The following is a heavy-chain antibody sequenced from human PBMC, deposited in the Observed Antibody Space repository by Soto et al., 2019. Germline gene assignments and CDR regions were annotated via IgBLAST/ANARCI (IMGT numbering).Heavy chain of an antibody. CDR2: INHSGST. D-gene: IGHD2-15*01. CDR1: GGSFSGYY. Sequence: QVQLQQWGAGLLKPSETLSLTCAVYGGSFSGYYWSWIRQPPGKGLEWIGEINHSGSTNYNPSLKRRVTISVDTSKTQFSLKLSSVTAADTAVYYCARGGAVRYCSGGSCYWFDPWGQGTLVTVSS. J-gene: IGHJ5*02. CDR3: ARGGAVRYCSGGSCYWFDP. V-gene: IGHV4-34*01.